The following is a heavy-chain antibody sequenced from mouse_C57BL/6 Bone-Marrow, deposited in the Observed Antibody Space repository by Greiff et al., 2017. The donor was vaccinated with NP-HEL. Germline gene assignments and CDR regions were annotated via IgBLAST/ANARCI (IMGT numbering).Heavy chain of an antibody. CDR3: ARGDYSRYFVA. CDR1: GFTFSDYY. Sequence: EVKLVESEGGLVQPGSSMKLSCTASGFTFSDYYMAWVRQVPEKGLEWVANINYDGSSTYYLDSLKSRFIISRDNAKNILYLQMSSLKSEDTATYYCARGDYSRYFVAWGTGTTVTVSS. D-gene: IGHD1-1*01. J-gene: IGHJ1*03. V-gene: IGHV5-16*01. CDR2: INYDGSST.